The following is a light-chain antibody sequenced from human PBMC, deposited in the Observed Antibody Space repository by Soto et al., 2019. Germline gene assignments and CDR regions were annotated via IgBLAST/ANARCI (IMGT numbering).Light chain of an antibody. Sequence: QSALTQPASVSGSPGQSITMSCTGTSGDIGSYNRVSWYQQHPGKAPKLIIYEVTDRPSGVSNRFSGSKSGNTASLTISGLQAGDEAEYYCSSYTNINTRACVFGTGTKV. CDR2: EVT. J-gene: IGLJ1*01. CDR1: SGDIGSYNR. CDR3: SSYTNINTRACV. V-gene: IGLV2-14*01.